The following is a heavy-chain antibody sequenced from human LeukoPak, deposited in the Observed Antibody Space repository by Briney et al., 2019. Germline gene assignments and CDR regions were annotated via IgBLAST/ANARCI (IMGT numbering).Heavy chain of an antibody. CDR1: GGSFSGYY. J-gene: IGHJ3*02. CDR2: INHSGST. Sequence: SETLSLTCAVYGGSFSGYYWSWIRQPPGKGLEWIGEINHSGSTNYNPSLKSRVTISVDTSKNQFSLKLSSVTAADTAVYYCARVYDIWDAFDIWGQGTMVTVSS. D-gene: IGHD3-9*01. V-gene: IGHV4-34*01. CDR3: ARVYDIWDAFDI.